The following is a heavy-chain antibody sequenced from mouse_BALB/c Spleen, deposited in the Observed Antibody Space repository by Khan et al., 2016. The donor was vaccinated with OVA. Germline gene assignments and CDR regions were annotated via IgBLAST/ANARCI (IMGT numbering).Heavy chain of an antibody. V-gene: IGHV1S136*01. CDR2: INPYNAGT. D-gene: IGHD4-1*01. CDR3: AREASSWDFSFPY. Sequence: EVQLQESGPELVEPGASVKMSCKASGYTFTNYVMHWVKQKPGQGLEWIGYINPYNAGTRYNEKFKGKATLTSDISSTTAYMELSSLTSDDSAVYYCAREASSWDFSFPYWGQGTLVTVSA. CDR1: GYTFTNYV. J-gene: IGHJ3*01.